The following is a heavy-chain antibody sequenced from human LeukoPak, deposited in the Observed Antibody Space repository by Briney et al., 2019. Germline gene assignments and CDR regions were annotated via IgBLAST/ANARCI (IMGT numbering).Heavy chain of an antibody. CDR1: GGSISSYY. V-gene: IGHV4-4*07. Sequence: SETLSLTCTVSGGSISSYYWSWIRQPAGKGLEWIGRIYTSGSTNYNPSLKSRVTMSVDTSKNQFSLKLSSVTAADMAVYYCAREPYDSTDPYYFDYWGQGTLVTVSS. CDR3: AREPYDSTDPYYFDY. D-gene: IGHD3-22*01. CDR2: IYTSGST. J-gene: IGHJ4*02.